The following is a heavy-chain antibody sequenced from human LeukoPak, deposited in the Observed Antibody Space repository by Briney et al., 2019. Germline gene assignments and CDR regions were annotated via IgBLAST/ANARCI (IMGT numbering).Heavy chain of an antibody. D-gene: IGHD3-9*01. CDR1: GGTFSSYA. J-gene: IGHJ6*04. CDR2: IIPIFGTA. CDR3: ARGPLSPGRYFDWLSRYYYYGMDV. Sequence: SVKVSCKASGGTFSSYAISWVRQSPGQGLEWMGGIIPIFGTANYAQKFQGRVTITADKSTSTAYMELSSLRSEDTAVYYCARGPLSPGRYFDWLSRYYYYGMDVWGKGTTVTVSS. V-gene: IGHV1-69*06.